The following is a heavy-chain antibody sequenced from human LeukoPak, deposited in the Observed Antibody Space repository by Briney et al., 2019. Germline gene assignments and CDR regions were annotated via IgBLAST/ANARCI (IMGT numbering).Heavy chain of an antibody. Sequence: ASVKVSCKASGYTFTGYYMHWVRQAPGQGLEWMGWINPNSGGTNYAQKFQGRVTMTRDTSISTAYMELSRLRSDDTAVYYCARVPRAYYGSGSYYGYWGQGTLVTVSS. CDR3: ARVPRAYYGSGSYYGY. CDR2: INPNSGGT. J-gene: IGHJ4*02. D-gene: IGHD3-10*01. CDR1: GYTFTGYY. V-gene: IGHV1-2*02.